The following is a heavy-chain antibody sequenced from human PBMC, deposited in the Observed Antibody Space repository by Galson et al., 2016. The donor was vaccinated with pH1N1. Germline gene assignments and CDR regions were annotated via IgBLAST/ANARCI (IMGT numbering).Heavy chain of an antibody. V-gene: IGHV1-69*06. D-gene: IGHD5-18*01. CDR1: GGIFNSFD. CDR3: ARGYSYHNNDGFDL. CDR2: IVAIFGTT. Sequence: SVKVSCKASGGIFNSFDISRVRQAPGQGLEWMGGIVAIFGTTNYAQKFQGRVTITADKSSSTVYMEVNRLTSQDTAVYYCARGYSYHNNDGFDLWGQGTMVTVSA. J-gene: IGHJ3*01.